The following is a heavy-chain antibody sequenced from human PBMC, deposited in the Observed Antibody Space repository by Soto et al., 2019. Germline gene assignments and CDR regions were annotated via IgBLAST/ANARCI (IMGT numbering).Heavy chain of an antibody. CDR1: GFTFTSSA. Sequence: SVKVSCKASGFTFTSSAVQWVRQARGQRLEWIGWIVVGSGNTNYAQKFQERVTITRDMSTSTAYMELSSLRSEDTAVYYCAAENYDFWSGYYPDPYYYYGMDVWGQGTTVTVSS. D-gene: IGHD3-3*01. V-gene: IGHV1-58*01. CDR2: IVVGSGNT. J-gene: IGHJ6*02. CDR3: AAENYDFWSGYYPDPYYYYGMDV.